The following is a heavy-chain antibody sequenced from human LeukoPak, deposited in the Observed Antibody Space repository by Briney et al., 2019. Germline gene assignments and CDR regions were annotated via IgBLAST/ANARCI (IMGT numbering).Heavy chain of an antibody. J-gene: IGHJ3*02. CDR1: GFTFDDYA. V-gene: IGHV3-9*01. CDR2: ISWNSGSI. D-gene: IGHD7-27*01. Sequence: GRSLRLSCAASGFTFDDYAMHWVRQAPGKGLEWVSGISWNSGSIGYADSVKGRFTISRDNAKNSLYLQMNSLRAEDTALYYCAKAKAVTGAFDIWGQGTMVTVSS. CDR3: AKAKAVTGAFDI.